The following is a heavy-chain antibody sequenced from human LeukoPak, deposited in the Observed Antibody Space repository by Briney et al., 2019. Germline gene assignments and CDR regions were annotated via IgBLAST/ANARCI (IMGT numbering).Heavy chain of an antibody. D-gene: IGHD3-3*01. CDR3: ARGLVNYDFWSGYYTETGGLDP. CDR2: IYYSGST. J-gene: IGHJ5*02. CDR1: GGSISSYY. V-gene: IGHV4-59*01. Sequence: SETLSLTCTVSGGSISSYYWSWIRQPPGKGLEWIGYIYYSGSTNYNPSLESRVTISVDTSKNQFSLKLSSVTAADTAVYYCARGLVNYDFWSGYYTETGGLDPWGQGTLVTVSS.